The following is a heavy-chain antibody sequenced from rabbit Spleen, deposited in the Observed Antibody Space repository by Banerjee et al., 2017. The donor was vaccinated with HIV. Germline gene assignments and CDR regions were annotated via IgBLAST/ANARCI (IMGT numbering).Heavy chain of an antibody. V-gene: IGHV1S45*01. CDR3: ARDSGSSFSSYGMDL. CDR2: IYAAKGSA. J-gene: IGHJ6*01. Sequence: QEQLVESGGGLVQPEGSLTLTCTASGFSFSSSYYMCWVRQAPGKGLEWIGIIYAAKGSADYASWVNGRFTISSDNAQSTVDLKMTSLTAADTATYFCARDSGSSFSSYGMDLWGPGTLVTVS. D-gene: IGHD8-1*01. CDR1: GFSFSSSYY.